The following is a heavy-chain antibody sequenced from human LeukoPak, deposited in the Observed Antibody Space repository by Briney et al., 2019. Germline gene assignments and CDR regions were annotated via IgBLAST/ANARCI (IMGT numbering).Heavy chain of an antibody. Sequence: PSETLSLTCTVSGGSISSYYWSWIRQPPGKGLEWIGYIYYSGSTNYNPSLKSRVTISVDTSKNQFSLELSSVTAADTAVYYCARGPGDYEDYWGQGTLVTVSS. J-gene: IGHJ4*02. CDR1: GGSISSYY. CDR3: ARGPGDYEDY. D-gene: IGHD4-17*01. CDR2: IYYSGST. V-gene: IGHV4-59*01.